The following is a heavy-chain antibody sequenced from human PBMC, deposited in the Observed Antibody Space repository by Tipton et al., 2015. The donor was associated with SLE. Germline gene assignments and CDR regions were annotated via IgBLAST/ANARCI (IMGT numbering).Heavy chain of an antibody. Sequence: TLSLTCTVSGGSISSSSYYWSWIRQPPGKGLEWIGEINHSGSTNYNPSLKSRVTISVDTSKNQFSLKLSSVTAADTAVYHCARLGSRAANIGYWGQGTQVTVSS. CDR1: GGSISSSSYY. V-gene: IGHV4-39*07. CDR3: ARLGSRAANIGY. J-gene: IGHJ4*02. CDR2: INHSGST. D-gene: IGHD6-6*01.